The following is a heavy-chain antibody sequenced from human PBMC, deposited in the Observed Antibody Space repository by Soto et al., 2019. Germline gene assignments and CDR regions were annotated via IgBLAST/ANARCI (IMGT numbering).Heavy chain of an antibody. D-gene: IGHD1-26*01. V-gene: IGHV2-5*01. J-gene: IGHJ4*02. Sequence: QITLKESGPTLVKPTQTLTVTCTFSGFSLSTSASGVGWIRQSPGKAPEWLALISWKDEKRYNPGLKSRLTITKDTSKNQVVLTMTDLDPVDTATYFCAHRYGGNYYRWYFDSWGQGTLVTVSS. CDR3: AHRYGGNYYRWYFDS. CDR1: GFSLSTSASG. CDR2: ISWKDEK.